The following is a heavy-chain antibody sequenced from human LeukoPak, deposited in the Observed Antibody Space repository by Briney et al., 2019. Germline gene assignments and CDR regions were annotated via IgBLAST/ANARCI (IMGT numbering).Heavy chain of an antibody. CDR3: ARDHGSGSPDDY. D-gene: IGHD3-10*01. J-gene: IGHJ4*02. Sequence: SETLSLTCTIFGASTSDYYWSWVRQPPGKGLEWIGYIHHTGSFDYNPSLKSRVTISVDTSKNQFSLKLSSVAAADTAVYYCARDHGSGSPDDYWGQGTLVTVSS. CDR2: IHHTGSF. CDR1: GASTSDYY. V-gene: IGHV4-59*12.